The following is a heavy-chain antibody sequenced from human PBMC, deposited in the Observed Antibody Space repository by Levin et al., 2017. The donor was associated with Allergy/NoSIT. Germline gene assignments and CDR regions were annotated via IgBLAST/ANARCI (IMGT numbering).Heavy chain of an antibody. D-gene: IGHD4-17*01. Sequence: SGGSLRLSCAASGFTFSSYAMHWVRQAPGKGLEWVAVISYDGSNKYYADSVKGRFTISRDNSKNTLYLQMNSLRAEDTAVYYCAREQYGGPHDYGDYDPGSEFDYWGQGTLVTVSS. CDR3: AREQYGGPHDYGDYDPGSEFDY. CDR1: GFTFSSYA. CDR2: ISYDGSNK. V-gene: IGHV3-30-3*01. J-gene: IGHJ4*02.